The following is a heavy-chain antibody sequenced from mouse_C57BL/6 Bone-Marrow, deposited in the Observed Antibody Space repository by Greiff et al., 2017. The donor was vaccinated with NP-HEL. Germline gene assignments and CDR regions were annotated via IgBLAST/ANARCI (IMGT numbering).Heavy chain of an antibody. V-gene: IGHV1-4*01. CDR2: INPSSGYT. J-gene: IGHJ4*01. Sequence: VKLQESGAELARPGASVKMSCKASGYTFTSYTMHWVKQRPGQGLAWIGYINPSSGYTKYNQKFKDKATLTADKSSSTAYMQLSSLTSEDSAVYDCARKNRSYLYAMDYWGQGTSVTVSS. CDR1: GYTFTSYT. CDR3: ARKNRSYLYAMDY. D-gene: IGHD1-1*01.